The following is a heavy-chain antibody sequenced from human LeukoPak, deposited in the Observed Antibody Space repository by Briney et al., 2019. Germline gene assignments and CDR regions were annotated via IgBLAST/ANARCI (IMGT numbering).Heavy chain of an antibody. CDR3: VGSLGGNDD. D-gene: IGHD3-16*01. V-gene: IGHV3-74*01. J-gene: IGHJ4*02. CDR1: GFTFSRNW. CDR2: VNSDGRTT. Sequence: PGGSLRLSCAASGFTFSRNWMHWVRQAPGKGLVWVSRVNSDGRTTSYADSVKGRFTISRDNAKNTLYLQMNSLRDEDTAVYYCVGSLGGNDDWGQGTLVTVSS.